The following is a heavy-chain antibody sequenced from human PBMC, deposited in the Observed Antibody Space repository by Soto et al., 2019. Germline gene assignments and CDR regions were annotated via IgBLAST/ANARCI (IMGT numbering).Heavy chain of an antibody. V-gene: IGHV4-31*03. J-gene: IGHJ6*03. D-gene: IGHD3-3*01. CDR3: ARRIFTILGPHYYYYMDV. CDR2: IYYSGST. Sequence: SETLSLTCTVSGGSISSGGYYWSWIRQHPGKGLEWIGYIYYSGSTYYNPSLKSRVTISVDTSKNQISLKLSSVTAADTAVFYCARRIFTILGPHYYYYMDVWGKGTTVTVSS. CDR1: GGSISSGGYY.